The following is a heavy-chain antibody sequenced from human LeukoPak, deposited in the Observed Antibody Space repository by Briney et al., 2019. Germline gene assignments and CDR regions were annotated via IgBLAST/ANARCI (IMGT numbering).Heavy chain of an antibody. J-gene: IGHJ4*02. Sequence: GGSLRLSCAASGFTFSSYAMSWVRQAPGKGLEWVSAISGSGGSTYYADSVKGRFTISRDNSKNTLYLQMNSLRAEDTAVYYCAKDYNWNYRTSYFDYWGRGTLVTVSS. CDR1: GFTFSSYA. CDR2: ISGSGGST. CDR3: AKDYNWNYRTSYFDY. D-gene: IGHD1-7*01. V-gene: IGHV3-23*01.